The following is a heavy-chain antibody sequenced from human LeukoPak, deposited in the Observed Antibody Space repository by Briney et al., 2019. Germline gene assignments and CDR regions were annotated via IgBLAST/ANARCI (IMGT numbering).Heavy chain of an antibody. J-gene: IGHJ4*02. Sequence: GASVKVSCKASGYTFTRYGITWVRQAPGQGLKWMGWISAYNGNTNYAQKLQGRVTMTTDTSTSTAYMELRSLRSDDTAVYYCARDYGTVVTPGYWGQGTLVTVSS. CDR3: ARDYGTVVTPGY. V-gene: IGHV1-18*01. CDR2: ISAYNGNT. CDR1: GYTFTRYG. D-gene: IGHD4-23*01.